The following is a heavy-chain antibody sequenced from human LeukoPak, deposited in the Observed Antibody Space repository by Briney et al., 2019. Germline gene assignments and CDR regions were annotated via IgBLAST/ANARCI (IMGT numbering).Heavy chain of an antibody. CDR1: GGSISSGDYY. Sequence: SQTLSLTCTVSGGSISSGDYYWSWIRQPPGKGLEWIGYIYYSGSTYYNPSLKSRVTISVDTPKNQFPLKLSSVTAADTAVYYCARDAGWDWNYRRWFDPWGQGTLVTVSS. CDR2: IYYSGST. V-gene: IGHV4-30-4*08. D-gene: IGHD1-7*01. J-gene: IGHJ5*02. CDR3: ARDAGWDWNYRRWFDP.